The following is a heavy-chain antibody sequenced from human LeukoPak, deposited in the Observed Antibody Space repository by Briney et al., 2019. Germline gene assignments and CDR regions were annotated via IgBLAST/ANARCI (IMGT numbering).Heavy chain of an antibody. CDR2: ILYDGSNK. CDR1: GFTFSSYA. V-gene: IGHV3-30*04. D-gene: IGHD6-13*01. CDR3: AKGAAGKYFDY. J-gene: IGHJ4*02. Sequence: GRSLRLSCAASGFTFSSYAMHWVRQAPGKGLEWVAVILYDGSNKYYADSVKGRFTISRDNSKNTLYLQMNSLRAEDTAVYYCAKGAAGKYFDYWGQGTLVTVSS.